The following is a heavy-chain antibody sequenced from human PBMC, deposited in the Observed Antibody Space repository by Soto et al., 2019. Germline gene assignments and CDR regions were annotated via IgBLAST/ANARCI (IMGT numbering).Heavy chain of an antibody. J-gene: IGHJ4*02. CDR3: ARDGLSSSTSFDY. D-gene: IGHD6-6*01. Sequence: PGESLKISCQGSGYIFPDYWIGWVRQMPGKGLEWMGIIYPDDSDAKYSPSFQGQVTMSADKSINTAYLQWSSLKASDTAMYFCARDGLSSSTSFDYWGQGTLVTVSS. CDR1: GYIFPDYW. CDR2: IYPDDSDA. V-gene: IGHV5-51*01.